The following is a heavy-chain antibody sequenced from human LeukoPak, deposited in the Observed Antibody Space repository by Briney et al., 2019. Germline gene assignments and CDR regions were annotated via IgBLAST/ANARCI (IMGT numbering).Heavy chain of an antibody. CDR2: TYYRSKWYK. J-gene: IGHJ4*02. CDR3: AREGSYFDY. Sequence: SPTLSLTFAISGDSVSSNGADWNWIRQSPSRGLEWLGRTYYRSKWYKDYGVSVKSRVTINPNTSKNQFSLQLNSVTPEDTAVYYCAREGSYFDYWGQGTLVTVSS. V-gene: IGHV6-1*01. CDR1: GDSVSSNGAD.